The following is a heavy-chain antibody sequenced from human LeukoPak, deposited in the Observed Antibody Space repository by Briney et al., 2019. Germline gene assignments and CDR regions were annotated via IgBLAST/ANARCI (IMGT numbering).Heavy chain of an antibody. V-gene: IGHV1-2*02. CDR3: ARGQLHSTSWYDY. CDR1: GYTFTAYF. Sequence: ASVKVPCKTSGYTFTAYFMHWVRQAPGQGLEWMGWINPNTGATKYAQKFQGRVSMTRDTSITTAYMDLSGLTSDDTAIYYCARGQLHSTSWYDYWDQGTLVTVSS. CDR2: INPNTGAT. J-gene: IGHJ4*02. D-gene: IGHD6-13*01.